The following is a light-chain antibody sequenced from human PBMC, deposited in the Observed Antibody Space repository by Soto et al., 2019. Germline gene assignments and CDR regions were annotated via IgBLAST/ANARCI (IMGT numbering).Light chain of an antibody. CDR3: LQDYTYPLT. J-gene: IGKJ4*01. CDR2: AAS. Sequence: AIQMTQSPSSLSASVGDRVTITCRASQGIRNDLGWYQQKPGEAPKLLIYAASSLQSGVPSRFSGSGSGTDFTLTISNLHPEDFATYYCLQDYTYPLTFGGGTKVELK. CDR1: QGIRND. V-gene: IGKV1-6*01.